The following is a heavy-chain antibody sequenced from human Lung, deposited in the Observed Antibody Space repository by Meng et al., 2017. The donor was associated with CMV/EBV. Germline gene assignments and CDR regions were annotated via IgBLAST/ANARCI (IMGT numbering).Heavy chain of an antibody. CDR2: IPHRGSS. CDR1: GDCITKHNW. J-gene: IGHJ1*01. D-gene: IGHD3-10*01. V-gene: IGHV4-4*02. CDR3: LRRSGGSV. Sequence: LGSPWEHPSIRCGVCGDCITKHNWWAWVRQPPGKGLEWIGEIPHRGSSAYHPSLKSRVSMSIDKSKNQFSLKLTSVTAADTAVYHCLRRSGGSVWGQGTLVTVSS.